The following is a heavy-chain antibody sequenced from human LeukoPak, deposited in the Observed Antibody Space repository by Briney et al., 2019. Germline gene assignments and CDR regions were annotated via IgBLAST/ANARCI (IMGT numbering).Heavy chain of an antibody. D-gene: IGHD4-17*01. CDR1: GFTFSSYA. V-gene: IGHV3-23*01. CDR3: SKGLPFLTTVTYFDF. Sequence: GGSLRLSCAASGFTFSSYAMSWVRQAPGKGLEWVSAISGSGGSTYYADSVKGRFTISRDNSKNTLYLQMHSLRAEDTAIYFCSKGLPFLTTVTYFDFGGQGTLVTVSS. CDR2: ISGSGGST. J-gene: IGHJ4*02.